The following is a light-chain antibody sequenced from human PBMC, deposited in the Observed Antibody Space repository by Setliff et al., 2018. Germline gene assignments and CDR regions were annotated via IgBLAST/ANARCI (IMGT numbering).Light chain of an antibody. CDR2: DVS. J-gene: IGLJ1*01. CDR1: SNDVGAYDL. CDR3: CAYTASTTQV. V-gene: IGLV2-14*03. Sequence: QSALTQPASVSGSPGQSITISCSGTSNDVGAYDLVSWYQQHPGKVPKLIIFDVSNRPSGVSHRFSGSKSGNTASLTISGLQADDEADYYCCAYTASTTQVFVNGTKVTVL.